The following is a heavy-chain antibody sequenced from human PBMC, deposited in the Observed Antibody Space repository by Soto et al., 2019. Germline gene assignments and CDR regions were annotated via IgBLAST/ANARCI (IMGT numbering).Heavy chain of an antibody. D-gene: IGHD4-17*01. CDR1: GGSVSSANNY. V-gene: IGHV4-61*01. Sequence: QVQLQESGPGLVKPSETLSLTCSVSGGSVSSANNYWSWVRQPPGKGLEWIGYIYNSGSTNYNPSLTRRVTISVYTSKNQFSLKLSAVTAADTAVYYCRRGRMTTVDWGQGTLVTVSS. J-gene: IGHJ4*02. CDR3: RRGRMTTVD. CDR2: IYNSGST.